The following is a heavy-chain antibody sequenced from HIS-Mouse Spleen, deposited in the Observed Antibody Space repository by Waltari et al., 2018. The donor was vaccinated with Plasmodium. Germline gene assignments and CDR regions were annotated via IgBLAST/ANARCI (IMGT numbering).Heavy chain of an antibody. CDR2: IIPIFGTA. J-gene: IGHJ4*02. Sequence: QVQLVQSGAGVKKPRSSVKGSCKASGGTFSSYSIRWLRQAPGQGLEWMGGIIPIFGTANYAQKFQGRVTITADESTSTAYMELSSLRSEDTAVYYCARDLLYSTQDYWGQGTLVTVSS. V-gene: IGHV1-69*01. D-gene: IGHD6-13*01. CDR1: GGTFSSYS. CDR3: ARDLLYSTQDY.